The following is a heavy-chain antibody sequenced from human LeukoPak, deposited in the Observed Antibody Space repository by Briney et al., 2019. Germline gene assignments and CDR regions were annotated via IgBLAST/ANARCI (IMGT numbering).Heavy chain of an antibody. D-gene: IGHD2-15*01. CDR3: ARADCSGGSCYPNWFDP. V-gene: IGHV4-59*01. J-gene: IGHJ5*02. CDR1: GGSISSYY. Sequence: PSETLSLTCTVSGGSISSYYWSWIRQPPGKGLEWIGYIYYSGSTNYNPSLKSRVTISVDTPKNQFSLKLSSVTAADTAVYYCARADCSGGSCYPNWFDPWGQGTLVTVSS. CDR2: IYYSGST.